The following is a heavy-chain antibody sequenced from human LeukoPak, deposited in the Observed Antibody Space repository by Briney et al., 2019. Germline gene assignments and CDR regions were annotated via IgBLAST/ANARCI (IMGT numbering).Heavy chain of an antibody. CDR1: GFTFNNYA. D-gene: IGHD4-17*01. CDR2: ICGGGETT. J-gene: IGHJ4*02. V-gene: IGHV3-23*01. CDR3: ARDYADYVGYFFFDY. Sequence: GGSLRLSCAASGFTFNNYAMNWVRPAPGKGLEWVSSICGGGETTYYADSAKGRFTISRDNSQNTLYLQMNSLRAEDTAVYYCARDYADYVGYFFFDYWGQGTLVTVSS.